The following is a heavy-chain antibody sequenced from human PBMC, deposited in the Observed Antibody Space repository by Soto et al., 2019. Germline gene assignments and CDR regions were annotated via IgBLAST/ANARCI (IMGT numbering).Heavy chain of an antibody. CDR3: ASPYSGSYYYGMDV. V-gene: IGHV1-18*01. CDR1: GYTFTSYG. J-gene: IGHJ6*02. Sequence: ASVKVSCKASGYTFTSYGISWVRQAPGQGLEWMGWISAYNGNTNYAQKLQGRVTMTTDTSTSTAYMELRSLRSDDTAVYYCASPYSGSYYYGMDVWGQGTTVTVSS. D-gene: IGHD1-26*01. CDR2: ISAYNGNT.